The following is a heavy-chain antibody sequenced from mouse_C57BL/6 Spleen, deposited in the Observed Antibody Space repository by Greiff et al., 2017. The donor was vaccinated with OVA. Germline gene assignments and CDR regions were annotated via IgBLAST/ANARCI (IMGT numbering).Heavy chain of an antibody. CDR1: GYAFSSSW. CDR3: ASSFTVVATPFAY. J-gene: IGHJ3*01. D-gene: IGHD1-1*01. CDR2: IYPGDGDT. Sequence: QVQLKESGPELVKPGASVKISCKASGYAFSSSWMNWVKQRPGQGLEWIGRIYPGDGDTNYNGKFKGKATLTADKSSSTAYMQLSSLTSEDSAVYFCASSFTVVATPFAYWGQGTLVTVSA. V-gene: IGHV1-82*01.